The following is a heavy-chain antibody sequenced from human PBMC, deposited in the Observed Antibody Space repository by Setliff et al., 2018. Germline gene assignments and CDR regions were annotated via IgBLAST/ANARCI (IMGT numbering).Heavy chain of an antibody. Sequence: SETLSLTCTVSGGSISSGSYYWSWIRQPAGKGLEWIGRIYTSGSTNYNPSLKSRVTISVDTSKNQFSLKLSSVTAADTAVYYCARTLLQSPYYFDYWGQGTLVTVSS. CDR1: GGSISSGSYY. D-gene: IGHD2-15*01. V-gene: IGHV4-61*02. J-gene: IGHJ4*02. CDR2: IYTSGST. CDR3: ARTLLQSPYYFDY.